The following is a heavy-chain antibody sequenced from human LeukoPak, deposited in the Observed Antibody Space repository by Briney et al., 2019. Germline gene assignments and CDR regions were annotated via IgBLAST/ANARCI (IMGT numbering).Heavy chain of an antibody. CDR1: VGSFSGYY. V-gene: IGHV4-34*01. CDR2: INHSGST. D-gene: IGHD2-15*01. J-gene: IGHJ5*02. Sequence: PPETLSLTCAVYVGSFSGYYWSWIRQPPGKGLEWIGEINHSGSTNYNPSLKSRVTISVDTSKNQFSLKLSSVTAADTAVYYCATQHIVVVVAATLRWSNWFDPWGQGTLVTVSS. CDR3: ATQHIVVVVAATLRWSNWFDP.